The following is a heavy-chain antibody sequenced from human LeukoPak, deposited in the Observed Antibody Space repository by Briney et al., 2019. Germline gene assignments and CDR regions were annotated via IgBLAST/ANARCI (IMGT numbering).Heavy chain of an antibody. CDR3: ALAAYCGADCYSGEGDAFDI. D-gene: IGHD2-21*02. CDR2: IIPIFCLA. CDR1: GGTCISYS. Sequence: SSVKVSCKASGGTCISYSISWVRQAPAQGLEGVGRIIPIFCLANYAHKFPGRVPNTADKSTSTASMELSSLSSEDTAVSYSALAAYCGADCYSGEGDAFDICGQGTMVTVSS. J-gene: IGHJ3*02. V-gene: IGHV1-69*02.